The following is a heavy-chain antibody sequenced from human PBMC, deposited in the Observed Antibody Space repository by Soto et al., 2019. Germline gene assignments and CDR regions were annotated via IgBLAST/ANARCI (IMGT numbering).Heavy chain of an antibody. Sequence: GGSLRLSCAASGFSFSISPMHWVRQAPGKGPEWVALISYDGTNKFYAGSVKGRFTISRDNSKSTLYLQVDSLRPEDAAVYYCARDPKTSGGQHWAFNYFDSWGQGTLVTVSS. CDR3: ARDPKTSGGQHWAFNYFDS. CDR2: ISYDGTNK. V-gene: IGHV3-30-3*01. J-gene: IGHJ4*02. CDR1: GFSFSISP. D-gene: IGHD7-27*01.